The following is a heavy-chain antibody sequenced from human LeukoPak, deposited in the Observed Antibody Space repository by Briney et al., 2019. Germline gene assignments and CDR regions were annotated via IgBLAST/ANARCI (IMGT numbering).Heavy chain of an antibody. CDR2: ISSSGSTI. V-gene: IGHV3-11*01. Sequence: GGSLRLPCAASGFTFSDYYMSWIRQAPGKGLEWVSYISSSGSTIYYADSVKGRFTISRDNAKNSLYLQMDSLRAEDTAVYYCASGTYYYDSSGYGEEGLFDYWGQGTLVTVSS. D-gene: IGHD3-22*01. CDR1: GFTFSDYY. CDR3: ASGTYYYDSSGYGEEGLFDY. J-gene: IGHJ4*02.